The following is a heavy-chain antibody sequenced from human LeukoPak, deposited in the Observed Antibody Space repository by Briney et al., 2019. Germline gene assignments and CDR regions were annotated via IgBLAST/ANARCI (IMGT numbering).Heavy chain of an antibody. CDR1: GGSISSYY. CDR3: ARWRSGGSVDY. J-gene: IGHJ4*02. CDR2: IYYSGST. V-gene: IGHV4-59*08. Sequence: PSETLSLTCTVSGGSISSYYWSWIRQPPGKGLEWIGYIYYSGSTNYNPSLKSRVTISVDTSKNQFSLKLSSVTAADTAVYYCARWRSGGSVDYWGQGTLVTVSS. D-gene: IGHD2-15*01.